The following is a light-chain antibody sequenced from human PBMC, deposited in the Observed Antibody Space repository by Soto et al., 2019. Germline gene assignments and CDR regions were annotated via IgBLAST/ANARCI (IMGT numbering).Light chain of an antibody. Sequence: QSVLTQPPSVSAAPGQNVTISCSGSSSNIGNNFMACYQQLPRTAPTLLIYDNYKRPSGIPDRFSGSKSGTSATLGITGLQTGDEADYYCETWDTSLSAVVFGGGTKLTVL. V-gene: IGLV1-51*01. J-gene: IGLJ2*01. CDR3: ETWDTSLSAVV. CDR2: DNY. CDR1: SSNIGNNF.